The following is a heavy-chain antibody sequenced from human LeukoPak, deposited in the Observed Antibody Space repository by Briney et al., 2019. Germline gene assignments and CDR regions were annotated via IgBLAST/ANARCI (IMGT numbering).Heavy chain of an antibody. V-gene: IGHV3-23*01. D-gene: IGHD6-19*01. Sequence: PGGSLRLSCAASGFTFSSYAMSWVRQAPGKGLEWVSAISGSGGSTYYADSVKGRFTISRDNSKNTLYLQMNSLRAEDTAVYYCAKPVPLAVAGTGGFGYWGQGTLVTVSS. CDR3: AKPVPLAVAGTGGFGY. CDR1: GFTFSSYA. J-gene: IGHJ4*02. CDR2: ISGSGGST.